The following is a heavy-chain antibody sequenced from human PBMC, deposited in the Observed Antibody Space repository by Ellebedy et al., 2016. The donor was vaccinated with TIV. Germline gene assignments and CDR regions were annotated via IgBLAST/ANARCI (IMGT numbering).Heavy chain of an antibody. V-gene: IGHV3-23*01. CDR3: AKQDKYYDFWSGLTGTAYYYYGMDV. Sequence: GESLKISCAASGFTFSSYAMSWVRQAPGKGLEWVSAISGSGGSTYYADSVKGRFTISRDNSKNTLYLQMNSLRDEDKAVNYCAKQDKYYDFWSGLTGTAYYYYGMDVWGQGTTVTVSS. J-gene: IGHJ6*02. CDR2: ISGSGGST. D-gene: IGHD3-3*01. CDR1: GFTFSSYA.